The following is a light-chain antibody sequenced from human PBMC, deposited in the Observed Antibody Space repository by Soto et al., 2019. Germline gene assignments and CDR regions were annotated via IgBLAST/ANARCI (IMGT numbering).Light chain of an antibody. CDR1: SGHSSYI. CDR2: LEGSGSY. V-gene: IGLV4-60*02. J-gene: IGLJ2*01. CDR3: ETWDSNTRV. Sequence: QSVLTQSSSASASLGSSVKLTCTLSSGHSSYIIAWHQQQPGKAPRYLMKLEGSGSYNKGSGVPDRFSGSSSGADRYLTISNLQFEDEANYYCETWDSNTRVFGEGPSSPS.